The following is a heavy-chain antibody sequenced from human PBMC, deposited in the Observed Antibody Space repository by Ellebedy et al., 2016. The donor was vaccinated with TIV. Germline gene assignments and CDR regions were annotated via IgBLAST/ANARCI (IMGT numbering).Heavy chain of an antibody. CDR3: ARGGYKNGWSPEDH. CDR1: GYSFTSYG. J-gene: IGHJ4*02. D-gene: IGHD6-19*01. Sequence: AASVKVSCKASGYSFTSYGINWARQATGQGPEWMGWINPDKGNTGYVQKFQGRVTMTRDTSISTAYMELSSLTSEDTAVYYCARGGYKNGWSPEDHWGQGTLVTVSA. CDR2: INPDKGNT. V-gene: IGHV1-8*01.